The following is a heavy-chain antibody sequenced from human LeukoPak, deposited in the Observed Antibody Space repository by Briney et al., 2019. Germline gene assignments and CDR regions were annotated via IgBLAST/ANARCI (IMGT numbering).Heavy chain of an antibody. D-gene: IGHD3-10*01. V-gene: IGHV3-23*01. CDR2: ISGSGGST. CDR3: AKGSPVLVWFGELLPNWFDP. CDR1: GFTFSSYG. Sequence: GGSLRLSCAGSGFTFSSYGMSWVRQAPGKGLEWVSAISGSGGSTYYADSVKGRFTISRDNSKNTLYLQMNSLRAEDTAVYYCAKGSPVLVWFGELLPNWFDPWGQGTLVTVSS. J-gene: IGHJ5*02.